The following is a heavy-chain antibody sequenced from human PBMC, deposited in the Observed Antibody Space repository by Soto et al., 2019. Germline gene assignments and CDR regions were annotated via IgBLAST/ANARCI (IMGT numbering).Heavy chain of an antibody. CDR1: GFTVSSNY. CDR3: ARGRRYEQHPDSYHFDD. CDR2: IYSGGST. D-gene: IGHD6-13*01. Sequence: GGSLRLSCAASGFTVSSNYMSSVRQAPGKGLEWVSVIYSGGSTYYADSVKGRFTISRDNSKNTLYLQMNSLRAEDTAVYYCARGRRYEQHPDSYHFDDWGQGTLVTVSS. V-gene: IGHV3-53*01. J-gene: IGHJ4*02.